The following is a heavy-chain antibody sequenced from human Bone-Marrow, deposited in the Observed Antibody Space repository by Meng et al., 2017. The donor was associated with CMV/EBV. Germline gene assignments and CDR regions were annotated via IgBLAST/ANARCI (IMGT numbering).Heavy chain of an antibody. CDR3: AKDRFGFGRAYDY. J-gene: IGHJ4*02. CDR2: INWSGSRI. V-gene: IGHV3-9*01. CDR1: GFTYDVYG. Sequence: SLKISCEASGFTYDVYGMHWVRQVPGKGLEWVSGINWSGSRIGYADSVKGRFTISRDNAKNSLYLQMNSLRVEDTAFYYCAKDRFGFGRAYDYWGQGTLVTVSS. D-gene: IGHD3-10*01.